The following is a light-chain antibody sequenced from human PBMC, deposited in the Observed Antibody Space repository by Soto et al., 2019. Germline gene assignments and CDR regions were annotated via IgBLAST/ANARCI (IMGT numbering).Light chain of an antibody. CDR2: EVT. V-gene: IGLV2-8*01. CDR1: SSDVGRYNF. J-gene: IGLJ1*01. CDR3: SSFATDYNTHYV. Sequence: QSALTQPPSASGSPGQSVTISCTGTSSDVGRYNFVSWYQQHPGKAPKLMIFEVTKRPSGVPDRFSGSKSGNTASLTVSGLQAEDESDYYCSSFATDYNTHYVFVTATQDTVL.